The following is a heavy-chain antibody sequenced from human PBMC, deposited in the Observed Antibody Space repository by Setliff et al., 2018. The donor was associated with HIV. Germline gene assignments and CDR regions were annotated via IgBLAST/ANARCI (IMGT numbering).Heavy chain of an antibody. V-gene: IGHV1-18*01. J-gene: IGHJ4*02. D-gene: IGHD3-10*01. CDR1: GYTFSSYG. CDR3: AREVPSNTGSYYKKY. CDR2: ISANGKK. Sequence: ASVKVSCKAAGYTFSSYGISWVRQTPGQGLEWMGWISANGKKYYSPKVHDRLSLTIDISTTTAHLQVRNLRSDDTAVYFCAREVPSNTGSYYKKYWGQGTLVTVSS.